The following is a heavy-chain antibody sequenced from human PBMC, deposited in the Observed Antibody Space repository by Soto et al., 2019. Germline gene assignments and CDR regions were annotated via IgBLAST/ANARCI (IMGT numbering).Heavy chain of an antibody. J-gene: IGHJ2*01. Sequence: QVQLVESGGGVVQPGRSLRLSCAASGFTFSSYGMHWVRQAPGKGLEWVAVIWYDGSNKYYADSVKGRFTISRDNSKNTLYLQMSSLRAEDTAVYYCARDFCSTTRCYRWGWYFDLWGRGTLVTVSS. CDR2: IWYDGSNK. V-gene: IGHV3-33*01. CDR1: GFTFSSYG. CDR3: ARDFCSTTRCYRWGWYFDL. D-gene: IGHD2-2*01.